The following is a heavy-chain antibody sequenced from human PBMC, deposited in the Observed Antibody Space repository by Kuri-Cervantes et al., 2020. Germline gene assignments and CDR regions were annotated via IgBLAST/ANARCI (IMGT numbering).Heavy chain of an antibody. Sequence: SETLSLTCAVYGGSFSGYYWSWIRQPPGKGLEWIGEINHSGSTNYNPSLKSRVTISVDTSKNQFSLKLSSVTAADTAVYYCARGRGQQLVRRPNWFDPGGQGTLVTVSS. D-gene: IGHD6-13*01. J-gene: IGHJ5*02. CDR3: ARGRGQQLVRRPNWFDP. V-gene: IGHV4-34*01. CDR1: GGSFSGYY. CDR2: INHSGST.